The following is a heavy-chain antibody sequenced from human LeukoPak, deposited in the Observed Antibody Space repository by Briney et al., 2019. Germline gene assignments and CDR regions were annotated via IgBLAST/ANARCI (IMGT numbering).Heavy chain of an antibody. CDR2: INHSGST. Sequence: PPETLSLTCAVYGGSFSGYYWSWIRQPPGKGLEWIGEINHSGSTNYNPSLKSRVTISVDTSKNQFSLKLSSVTAADTAVYYCATQPIPLYGETYMPRVFDYWGQGTLVTVSS. D-gene: IGHD2-21*01. V-gene: IGHV4-34*01. CDR1: GGSFSGYY. CDR3: ATQPIPLYGETYMPRVFDY. J-gene: IGHJ4*02.